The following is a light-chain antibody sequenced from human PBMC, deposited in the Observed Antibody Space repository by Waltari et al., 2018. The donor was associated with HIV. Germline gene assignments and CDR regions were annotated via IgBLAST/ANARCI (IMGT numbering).Light chain of an antibody. CDR1: QNISNW. Sequence: DIQMTQSPSTLSASVGDRVSFTCRASQNISNWLAWYQQKPGQAPKLLLYKASTLESGVPSRFSGSGSGTEFTLTINSLQPDDFATYFCQQFSSFSGTFGQGTKVEIK. CDR2: KAS. V-gene: IGKV1-5*03. CDR3: QQFSSFSGT. J-gene: IGKJ1*01.